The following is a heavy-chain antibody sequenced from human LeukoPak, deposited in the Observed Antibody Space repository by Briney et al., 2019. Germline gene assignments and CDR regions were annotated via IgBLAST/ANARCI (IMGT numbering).Heavy chain of an antibody. CDR3: ARKHDYGDAFDI. CDR2: IMPIFGTT. Sequence: GASVKVSCKASGGTFSSSAINWVRQAPGQGLEWMGGIMPIFGTTKYAQKFQGRVTITADRSTSTDYMELSSLRSEDTAVYYCARKHDYGDAFDIWGQGTMVTVSS. D-gene: IGHD4-17*01. J-gene: IGHJ3*02. CDR1: GGTFSSSA. V-gene: IGHV1-69*06.